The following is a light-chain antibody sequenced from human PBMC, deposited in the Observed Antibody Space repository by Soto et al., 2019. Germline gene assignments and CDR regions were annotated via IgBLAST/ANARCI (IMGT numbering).Light chain of an antibody. Sequence: SYMTHSHSSLSASVGDRVTITCRASQDIRNDLGWFQQKPGKAPKLLINTASTLQGGVSSRFSGSGSGTDFTLTISSLQPEDFATYYCLQDYSCPCTFGQGTKVDIK. V-gene: IGKV1-6*01. J-gene: IGKJ1*01. CDR2: TAS. CDR1: QDIRND. CDR3: LQDYSCPCT.